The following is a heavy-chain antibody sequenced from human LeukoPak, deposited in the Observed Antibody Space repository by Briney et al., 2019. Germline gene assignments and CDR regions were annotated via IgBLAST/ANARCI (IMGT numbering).Heavy chain of an antibody. D-gene: IGHD3-10*01. J-gene: IGHJ4*02. CDR3: AKDDAWLRFGE. Sequence: QSGGSLRLSCAASGFIFNTYVMHWVRQAPGKGLEWLAFIRYDGSNKNYADSVKGRFTISRDNSKNTLYLEVISLTAEDTAVYYCAKDDAWLRFGEWSQGTLVTVSS. V-gene: IGHV3-30*02. CDR1: GFIFNTYV. CDR2: IRYDGSNK.